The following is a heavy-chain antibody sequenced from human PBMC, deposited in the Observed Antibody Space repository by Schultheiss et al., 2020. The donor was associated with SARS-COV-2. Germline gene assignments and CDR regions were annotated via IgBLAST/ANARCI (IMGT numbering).Heavy chain of an antibody. CDR1: GYTFTGYY. CDR3: ARAIHYYDSSGPEYFQH. V-gene: IGHV1-18*04. CDR2: ISAYNGNT. Sequence: ASVKVSCKASGYTFTGYYMHWVRQAPGQGLEWMGWISAYNGNTNYAQKLQGRVTMTTDTSTSTAYMELRSLRSDDTAVYYCARAIHYYDSSGPEYFQHWGQGTLVTAPQ. J-gene: IGHJ1*01. D-gene: IGHD3-22*01.